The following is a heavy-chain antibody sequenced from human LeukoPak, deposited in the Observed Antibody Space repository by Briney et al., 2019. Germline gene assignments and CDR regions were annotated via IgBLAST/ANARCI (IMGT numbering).Heavy chain of an antibody. CDR2: ISGSGGST. V-gene: IGHV3-23*01. J-gene: IGHJ5*02. Sequence: SGGSLRLSCAASGFTFSSYAMSWVRQAPGKGLEWVSAISGSGGSTYYADSVKGRFTISRDNSKNTLYLQMNSLRAEDTAVYYCAKDLSKVVAANNWFDPWGQGTLVTVSS. CDR3: AKDLSKVVAANNWFDP. D-gene: IGHD2-15*01. CDR1: GFTFSSYA.